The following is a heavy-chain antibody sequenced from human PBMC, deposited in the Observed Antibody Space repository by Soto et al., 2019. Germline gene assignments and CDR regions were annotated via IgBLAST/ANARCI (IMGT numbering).Heavy chain of an antibody. Sequence: ASVKVSCKASGYTFTGYYMHWVRQAPGQGLEWMGWINPNSGGTNYAQKFQGWVTMTRDTSISTAYMELSRLRSDDTAVYYCARDGKIETGTTLHPQYYYYYYMDVWGKGTTVTVSS. CDR3: ARDGKIETGTTLHPQYYYYYYMDV. CDR1: GYTFTGYY. CDR2: INPNSGGT. D-gene: IGHD1-7*01. J-gene: IGHJ6*03. V-gene: IGHV1-2*04.